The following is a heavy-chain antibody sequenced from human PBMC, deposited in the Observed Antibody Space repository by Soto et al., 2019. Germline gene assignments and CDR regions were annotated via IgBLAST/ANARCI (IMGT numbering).Heavy chain of an antibody. Sequence: PGGSLRLSCAASGFTFSSYGMHWVRQAPGKGLEWVAVIWYDGSNKYYADSVKGRFTISRDSSKNTLYLQMNSLRAEDTAVYYCARDFGKHDYYYMDVWGKGTTVTVSS. CDR2: IWYDGSNK. CDR1: GFTFSSYG. CDR3: ARDFGKHDYYYMDV. J-gene: IGHJ6*03. V-gene: IGHV3-33*01. D-gene: IGHD3-3*01.